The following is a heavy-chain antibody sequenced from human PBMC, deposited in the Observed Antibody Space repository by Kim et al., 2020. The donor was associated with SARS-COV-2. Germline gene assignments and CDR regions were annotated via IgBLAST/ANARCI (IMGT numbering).Heavy chain of an antibody. Sequence: YSPSFQGHVTISADKSISTAYLQWSSLKASDTAMYYCARQGWKTGTACDDWGQGTLVTVSS. D-gene: IGHD1-1*01. CDR3: ARQGWKTGTACDD. J-gene: IGHJ4*02. V-gene: IGHV5-10-1*01.